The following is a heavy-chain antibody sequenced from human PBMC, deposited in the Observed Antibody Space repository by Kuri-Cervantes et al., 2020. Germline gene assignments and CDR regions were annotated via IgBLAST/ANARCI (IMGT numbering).Heavy chain of an antibody. J-gene: IGHJ3*02. V-gene: IGHV3-48*02. CDR1: GIPFSSYN. CDR2: ISRSSSTI. D-gene: IGHD2-21*01. Sequence: LPLTFAASGIPFSSYNMNWVRQAHGKGLGCVSYISRSSSTIDYADSVNGRFTIPRDNAKNSLYLQMNSLRDEDTAVYYCASKRIPHGGYWIHDALDIWGQGTMVTVSS. CDR3: ASKRIPHGGYWIHDALDI.